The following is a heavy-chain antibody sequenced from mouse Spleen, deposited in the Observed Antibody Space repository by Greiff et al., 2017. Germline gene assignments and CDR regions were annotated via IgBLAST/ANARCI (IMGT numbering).Heavy chain of an antibody. CDR1: GFTFSSYA. V-gene: IGHV5-9-3*01. CDR2: ISSGGGNT. Sequence: EVQVVESGGGLVKPGGSLKLSCAASGFTFSSYAMSWVRQTPEKRLEWVATISSGGGNTYYPDSVKGRFTISRDNAKNTLYLQMSSLKSEDTAMYYCAREGARAKGFAYWGQGTLVTVSA. D-gene: IGHD3-1*01. J-gene: IGHJ3*01. CDR3: AREGARAKGFAY.